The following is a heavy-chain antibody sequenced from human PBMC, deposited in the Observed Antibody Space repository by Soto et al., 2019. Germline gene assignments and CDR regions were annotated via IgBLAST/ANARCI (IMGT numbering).Heavy chain of an antibody. V-gene: IGHV1-24*01. J-gene: IGHJ5*02. CDR1: GYTLTELS. Sequence: GASVNVSCKVSGYTLTELSMHWVRQAPGKGLEWMGGFDPEDGETIYAQKFQGRVTMTEDTSTDTAYMELSSLRSEDTAVYYCATIINGKSWFDPWGQGTLVTVSS. D-gene: IGHD1-20*01. CDR3: ATIINGKSWFDP. CDR2: FDPEDGET.